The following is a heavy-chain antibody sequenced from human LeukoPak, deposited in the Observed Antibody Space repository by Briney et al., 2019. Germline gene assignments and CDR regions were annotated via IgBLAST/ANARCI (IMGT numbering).Heavy chain of an antibody. Sequence: GGSLRLSCAACGFTFSNAWMSWVRQAPGKGLEWVGRIKSKTDGGTTDYAAPVKGRFTISRDDSKNTLYLQMNSLKTEDTAVYYCTTEDWNYEAFDIWGQGTMVTVSS. D-gene: IGHD1-7*01. V-gene: IGHV3-15*01. CDR3: TTEDWNYEAFDI. J-gene: IGHJ3*02. CDR2: IKSKTDGGTT. CDR1: GFTFSNAW.